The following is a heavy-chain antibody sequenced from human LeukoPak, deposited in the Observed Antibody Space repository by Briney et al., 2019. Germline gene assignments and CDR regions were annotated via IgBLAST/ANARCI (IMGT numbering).Heavy chain of an antibody. CDR1: GGSFSGYY. J-gene: IGHJ2*01. CDR2: INHSGST. D-gene: IGHD3-22*01. V-gene: IGHV4-34*01. CDR3: ARGYDSSGYRDNWYFDL. Sequence: PSETLSLTCAVYGGSFSGYYWSWIRQPPGKGLEWIGEINHSGSTYYNPSLKSRVTISVDRSKNQFSLKLSSVTAADTAVYYCARGYDSSGYRDNWYFDLWGRGTLVTVSS.